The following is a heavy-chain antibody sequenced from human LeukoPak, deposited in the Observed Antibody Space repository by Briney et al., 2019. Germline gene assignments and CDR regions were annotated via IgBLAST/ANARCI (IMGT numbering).Heavy chain of an antibody. J-gene: IGHJ5*02. CDR1: GGSISSSSYY. D-gene: IGHD6-19*01. Sequence: ASETLSLTCTVSGGSISSSSYYWGWIRQPPGKGLEWIGSIYYSGSTYYNPPLKSRVTISVDTSKNQFSLKLSSVTAADTAVYYCARLRGDSGWFPTCWFDPWGQGTLVTVSS. V-gene: IGHV4-39*01. CDR3: ARLRGDSGWFPTCWFDP. CDR2: IYYSGST.